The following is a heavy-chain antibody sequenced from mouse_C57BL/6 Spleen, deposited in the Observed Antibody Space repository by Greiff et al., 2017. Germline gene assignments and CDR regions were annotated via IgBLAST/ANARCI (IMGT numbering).Heavy chain of an antibody. Sequence: QVQLQQSGAELARPGASVKMSCKASGYTFTSYTMHWVKQRPGQGLEWIGYINPSSGYTKYNQKFKDKATLTADKSSSTAYMQLSSLTSEDSAVYYCARGGYTYAMDYWGQGTSVTVSS. J-gene: IGHJ4*01. CDR2: INPSSGYT. D-gene: IGHD2-2*01. CDR1: GYTFTSYT. CDR3: ARGGYTYAMDY. V-gene: IGHV1-4*01.